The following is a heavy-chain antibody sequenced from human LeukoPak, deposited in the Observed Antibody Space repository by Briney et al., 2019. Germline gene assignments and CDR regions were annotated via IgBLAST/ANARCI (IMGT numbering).Heavy chain of an antibody. D-gene: IGHD2-21*02. V-gene: IGHV1-69*13. Sequence: SVKVSCKASGGTFSSYAISWVRQAPRQGLEWMGGIIPIFGTANYAQKFQGRVTITADESTSTAYMELSSLRSEDTAVYYCARRSYCGGDCYTNWFDPWGQEPLVTVSS. J-gene: IGHJ5*02. CDR3: ARRSYCGGDCYTNWFDP. CDR2: IIPIFGTA. CDR1: GGTFSSYA.